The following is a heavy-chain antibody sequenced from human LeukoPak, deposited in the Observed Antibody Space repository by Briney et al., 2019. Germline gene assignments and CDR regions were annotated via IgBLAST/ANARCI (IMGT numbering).Heavy chain of an antibody. J-gene: IGHJ1*01. D-gene: IGHD3-16*01. Sequence: GSLRLSCAAXGFTFXSYSMNWVRQAPGKGLEWVSYISSSSSTIDYADSVKGRFTISRDNAKNSLYLQMNSLRDEDTAVYYCAREASLRWGQGTLVTVSS. CDR2: ISSSSSTI. V-gene: IGHV3-48*02. CDR3: AREASLR. CDR1: GFTFXSYS.